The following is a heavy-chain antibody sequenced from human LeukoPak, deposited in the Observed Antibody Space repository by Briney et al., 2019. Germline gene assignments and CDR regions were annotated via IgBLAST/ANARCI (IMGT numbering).Heavy chain of an antibody. Sequence: GGSLRLSCAASGFTFSSYAMHWVRQAPGKGLEWVAVISYDGSNKYYADSVKARFTISRDNSKNTLYLQMNSLRAEDTAVYYCARGGIWYQLLNGMDVWGQGTTVTVSS. D-gene: IGHD2-2*01. CDR1: GFTFSSYA. CDR2: ISYDGSNK. J-gene: IGHJ6*02. CDR3: ARGGIWYQLLNGMDV. V-gene: IGHV3-30-3*01.